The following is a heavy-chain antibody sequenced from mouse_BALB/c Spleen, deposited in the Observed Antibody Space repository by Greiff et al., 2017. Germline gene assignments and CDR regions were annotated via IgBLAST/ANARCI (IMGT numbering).Heavy chain of an antibody. D-gene: IGHD1-1*01. Sequence: EVQLQQSGPELVKPGASVKISCKASGYTFTDYNMHWVKQSHGKSLEWIGYIYPYNGGTGYNQKFKSKATLTVDNSSSTAYMELRSLTSEDSAVYYCARGGVTTVVATHWYFDVWGEGTTVTVSS. CDR1: GYTFTDYN. CDR2: IYPYNGGT. CDR3: ARGGVTTVVATHWYFDV. V-gene: IGHV1S29*02. J-gene: IGHJ1*01.